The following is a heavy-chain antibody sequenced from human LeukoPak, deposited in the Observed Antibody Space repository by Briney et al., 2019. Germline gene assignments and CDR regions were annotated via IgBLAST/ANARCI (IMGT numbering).Heavy chain of an antibody. Sequence: GGSLRLSCAASGFTFSSYSMNWVRQAPGKGLEWVSSTSSSSSYIYYADSVKGRFTISRDNAKNSLYLQMNSLRAEDTAVYYCARDCSSTSCYSYWGQGTLVTVSS. D-gene: IGHD2-2*01. CDR3: ARDCSSTSCYSY. CDR2: TSSSSSYI. J-gene: IGHJ4*02. CDR1: GFTFSSYS. V-gene: IGHV3-21*01.